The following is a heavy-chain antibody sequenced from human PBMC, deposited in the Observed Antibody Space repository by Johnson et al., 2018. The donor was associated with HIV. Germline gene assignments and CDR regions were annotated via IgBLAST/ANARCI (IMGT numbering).Heavy chain of an antibody. Sequence: VQLVESGGGVVRPGGSLRLSCAASGFTFDDYGMSWVRQAPWKGLEWVSSISGGSTYYADSRKGRFTISRDNSKNTLHLQMNSLRAEDTAVYYCARSRHGGIQPSDAFDVWGQGTMVTVSS. CDR1: GFTFDDYG. V-gene: IGHV3-38-3*01. CDR3: ARSRHGGIQPSDAFDV. D-gene: IGHD3-16*01. J-gene: IGHJ3*01. CDR2: ISGGST.